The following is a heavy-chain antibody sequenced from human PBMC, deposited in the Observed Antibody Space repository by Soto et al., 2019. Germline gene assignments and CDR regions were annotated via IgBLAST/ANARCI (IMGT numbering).Heavy chain of an antibody. CDR2: ISSDGSTI. J-gene: IGHJ6*02. D-gene: IGHD2-21*01. CDR3: ARTHRDPYYYYYGLDV. Sequence: GGSLRLSSAASEFTRSDYYMNWIRQAPGKGLEWVSYISSDGSTIYYADSVKGRFTISRDNAKNSLYLQMNSLRAEDTAVYYCARTHRDPYYYYYGLDVWGQGTTVTVSS. V-gene: IGHV3-11*01. CDR1: EFTRSDYY.